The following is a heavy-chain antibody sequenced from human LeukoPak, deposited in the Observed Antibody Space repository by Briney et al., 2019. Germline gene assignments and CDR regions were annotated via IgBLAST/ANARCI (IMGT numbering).Heavy chain of an antibody. CDR2: ISYDGSNK. CDR1: GFTFSSYA. CDR3: ARELGAAAADY. D-gene: IGHD6-13*01. J-gene: IGHJ4*02. Sequence: GGSLRLSCAASGFTFSSYAMHWVRQAPGKGLEWVAVISYDGSNKYYADSVKGRFTISRDNSKNTLYLQMNSLRAEDTAVYYCARELGAAAADYWGQGTLVTVSS. V-gene: IGHV3-30-3*01.